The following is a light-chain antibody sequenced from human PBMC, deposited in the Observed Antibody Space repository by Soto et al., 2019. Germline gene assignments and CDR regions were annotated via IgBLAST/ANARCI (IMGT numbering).Light chain of an antibody. CDR3: QQRSSWPLT. Sequence: EIVLTQSPATLSLSPGERATLSCRASQSVSSYLAWYQQKRGQPPRLLIYDASNRATGIPARFSGSGAGTVFILTNSSLEPEDFAVYYCQQRSSWPLTFGGGTKVEIK. CDR2: DAS. J-gene: IGKJ4*01. V-gene: IGKV3-11*01. CDR1: QSVSSY.